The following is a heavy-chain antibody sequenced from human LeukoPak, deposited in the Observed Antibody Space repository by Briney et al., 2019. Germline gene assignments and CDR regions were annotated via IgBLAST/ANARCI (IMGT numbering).Heavy chain of an antibody. D-gene: IGHD3-10*01. J-gene: IGHJ5*02. Sequence: SETLSLTCTVSGGSISSGSYYWSWIRQPAGKGLEWIGRIYTSGSTNYNPSLKSRVTISVDTSKNQFSLKLSSVTAADTAVYYCASTETYYYGSGSYYNRREYNWFDPWGQGTLVTVS. CDR3: ASTETYYYGSGSYYNRREYNWFDP. V-gene: IGHV4-61*02. CDR2: IYTSGST. CDR1: GGSISSGSYY.